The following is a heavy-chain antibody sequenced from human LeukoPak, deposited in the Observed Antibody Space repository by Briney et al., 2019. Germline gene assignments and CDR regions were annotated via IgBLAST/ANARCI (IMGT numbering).Heavy chain of an antibody. V-gene: IGHV4-4*07. D-gene: IGHD2-15*01. CDR3: AGGARYCSGGSCYFREFHY. CDR1: GGSISSYY. J-gene: IGHJ4*02. CDR2: IYTSGST. Sequence: SETLSLTCTVSGGSISSYYWSWIRQPAGKGLEWIGRIYTSGSTNYNPPLKSRVTMSVDTSKNQFSLKLSSVTAADTAVYYCAGGARYCSGGSCYFREFHYWGQGTLVTVSS.